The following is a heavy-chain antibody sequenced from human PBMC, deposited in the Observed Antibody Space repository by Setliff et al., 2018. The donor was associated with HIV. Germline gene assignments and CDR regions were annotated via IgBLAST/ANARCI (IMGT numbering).Heavy chain of an antibody. CDR1: GSIFTDYY. D-gene: IGHD3-16*02. CDR2: INPDSGGT. J-gene: IGHJ6*03. CDR3: ARGRRTAPGSFYHFYYMGV. Sequence: GASVKVSCKSSGSIFTDYYIHWVRQAPGQWLEWMGWINPDSGGTHFAQKFQGRVTMARDTSISTTYMELTNLKSDDTAVFFCARGRRTAPGSFYHFYYMGVWGEGTTVTVSS. V-gene: IGHV1-2*02.